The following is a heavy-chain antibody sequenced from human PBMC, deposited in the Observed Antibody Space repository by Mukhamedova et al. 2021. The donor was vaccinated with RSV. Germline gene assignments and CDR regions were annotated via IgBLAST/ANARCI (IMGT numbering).Heavy chain of an antibody. CDR3: ASLGEYGDSYYYYGMDV. D-gene: IGHD4-17*01. CDR2: ISSSGSTI. Sequence: VRQAPGKGLEWVSYISSSGSTIYYADSVKGRFTISRDNAKNSLYLQMNSLRAEDTAVYYCASLGEYGDSYYYYGMDVWGQGTPV. V-gene: IGHV3-48*03. J-gene: IGHJ6*02.